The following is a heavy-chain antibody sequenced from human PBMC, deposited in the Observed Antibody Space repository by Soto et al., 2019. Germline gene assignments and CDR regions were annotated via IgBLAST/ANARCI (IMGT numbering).Heavy chain of an antibody. CDR3: AREVGRTVTADAGYHYDYDGMDV. J-gene: IGHJ6*02. V-gene: IGHV3-23*01. Sequence: EVQLLESGGGLEQPGGSPRLSCAVSGFTFSSFAMRWVRQAPGKGLEWVSGISGDGITTYYTDTVKGRFTISRDRCKNTLYRQMSSLRVEDTAVCFCAREVGRTVTADAGYHYDYDGMDVWGQGTTVTVSS. CDR1: GFTFSSFA. CDR2: ISGDGITT. D-gene: IGHD3-9*01.